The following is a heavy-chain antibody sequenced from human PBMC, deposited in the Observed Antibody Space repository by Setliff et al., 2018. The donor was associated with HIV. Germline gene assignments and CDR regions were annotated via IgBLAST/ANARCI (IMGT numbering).Heavy chain of an antibody. J-gene: IGHJ6*03. Sequence: PGGSLRLSCVASGFTFSSYCMEWFRQAPGKGLEWVSSISSSSSYIYHADSVKGRFTISRDNAKNSLYLQMNSLRAEDTAVYYCARDFLGDGYMDVWGKGTTVTVSS. V-gene: IGHV3-21*01. D-gene: IGHD3-16*01. CDR1: GFTFSSYC. CDR3: ARDFLGDGYMDV. CDR2: ISSSSSYI.